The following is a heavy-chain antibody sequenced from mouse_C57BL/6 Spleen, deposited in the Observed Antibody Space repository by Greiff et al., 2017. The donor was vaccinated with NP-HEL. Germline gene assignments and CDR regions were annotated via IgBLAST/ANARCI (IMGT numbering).Heavy chain of an antibody. Sequence: VQLQQSGAELVRPGASVKLSCTASGFNLKDDYMHWVKQRPEQGLEWIGWIDPENGYTEYASKFQGKATITADTSSNTADLQLSRLTSEDTAVYYCTTGSSGYWGQGTTLTVSS. CDR2: IDPENGYT. CDR1: GFNLKDDY. V-gene: IGHV14-4*01. D-gene: IGHD3-2*02. J-gene: IGHJ2*01. CDR3: TTGSSGY.